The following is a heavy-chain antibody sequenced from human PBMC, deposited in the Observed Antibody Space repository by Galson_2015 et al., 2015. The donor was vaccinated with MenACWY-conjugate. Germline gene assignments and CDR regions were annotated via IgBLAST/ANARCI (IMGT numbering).Heavy chain of an antibody. CDR2: IGGDGSPV. CDR1: GFTFSTYS. D-gene: IGHD3-10*01. Sequence: SLRLSCAASGFTFSTYSMNWVRQAPGRGLEWVSYIGGDGSPVFYGDSVKGRFTIPRDNAKNSLYLQMNSLRDEDTALYYCASVPLDGSGSFPYLDHWGQGALVTVSS. J-gene: IGHJ4*02. CDR3: ASVPLDGSGSFPYLDH. V-gene: IGHV3-48*02.